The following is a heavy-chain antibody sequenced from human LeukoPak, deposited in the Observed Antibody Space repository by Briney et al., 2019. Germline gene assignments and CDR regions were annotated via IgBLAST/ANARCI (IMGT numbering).Heavy chain of an antibody. J-gene: IGHJ5*02. CDR2: TYYRSTWYN. CDR3: ARRLTQYDCFDP. Sequence: SQTLSLTCAISGDSVSGYTVTWNWIRQSPSRGLEWLGRTYYRSTWYNDYAVSVRGRITVNPDTSKNQFSLHLNSVTPEDTAVYYCARRLTQYDCFDPWGQGILVTVSS. D-gene: IGHD2-2*01. V-gene: IGHV6-1*01. CDR1: GDSVSGYTVT.